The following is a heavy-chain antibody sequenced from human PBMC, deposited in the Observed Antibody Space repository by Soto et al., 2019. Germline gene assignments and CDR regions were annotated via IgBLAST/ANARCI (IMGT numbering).Heavy chain of an antibody. CDR1: GFTFSSYG. CDR3: ARGGGWVLSSYYYYMDV. D-gene: IGHD1-1*01. CDR2: IWYDGSNK. Sequence: QVQLVESGGGVVQPGRSLRLSCAASGFTFSSYGMHWVRQAPGKGLEWVAVIWYDGSNKYYADSVKGRFTISRDNSKNTLYLQMNSLRAEDTAVYYCARGGGWVLSSYYYYMDVWGKGTTVTVSS. J-gene: IGHJ6*03. V-gene: IGHV3-33*01.